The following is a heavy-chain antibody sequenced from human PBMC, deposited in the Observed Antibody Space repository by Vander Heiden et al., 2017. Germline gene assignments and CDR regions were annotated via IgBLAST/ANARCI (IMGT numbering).Heavy chain of an antibody. V-gene: IGHV5-51*01. D-gene: IGHD2-2*01. CDR3: ARVTYCSSTSCYYYYGMDV. J-gene: IGHJ6*02. Sequence: EFPLVHSGAEVKKPGAAPRISVKGSGYSFTHSCNGWVRQMPGKGLEWMGIISPGDADTRYSPSFQGQVTISADKSISTAYLQWSSLKASDTAMYYCARVTYCSSTSCYYYYGMDVWGQGTTVTVSS. CDR2: ISPGDADT. CDR1: GYSFTHSC.